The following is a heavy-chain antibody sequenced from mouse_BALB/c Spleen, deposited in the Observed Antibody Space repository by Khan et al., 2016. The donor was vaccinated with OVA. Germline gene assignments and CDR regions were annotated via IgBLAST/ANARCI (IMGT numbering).Heavy chain of an antibody. D-gene: IGHD1-1*01. V-gene: IGHV1-4*01. CDR2: INPSSGYN. CDR3: TRGGYGSFGY. J-gene: IGHJ3*01. CDR1: GYIFTSYM. Sequence: QVQLKQSGAELARPGASVKMSCKASGYIFTSYMMHWVKQRPGQGLEWIGDINPSSGYNNYNQKFKDKATLPADKSSSTAYMQLSSRTSEDSAVYYCTRGGYGSFGYWGQGTLVTVAA.